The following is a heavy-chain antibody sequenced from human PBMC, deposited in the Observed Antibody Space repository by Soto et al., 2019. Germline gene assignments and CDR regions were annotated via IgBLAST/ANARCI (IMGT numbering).Heavy chain of an antibody. CDR1: GFILSGYD. D-gene: IGHD3-22*01. V-gene: IGHV3-13*05. Sequence: EEQLVESGGGLVQPGGSLRLACVASGFILSGYDMHWVRQATGEGLEWVSAIGTAGDPYYSGYVKGRFTMYRGNAENSVYLQMNSLRAGDTAVYYCSRAGYDSSCYYFSAIDCWGPGTTVTVSS. J-gene: IGHJ6*02. CDR3: SRAGYDSSCYYFSAIDC. CDR2: IGTAGDP.